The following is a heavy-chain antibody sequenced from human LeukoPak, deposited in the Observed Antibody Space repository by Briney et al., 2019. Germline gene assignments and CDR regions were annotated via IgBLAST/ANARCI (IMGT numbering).Heavy chain of an antibody. D-gene: IGHD2-2*02. Sequence: GGSLRLSCAASGFTFSSYSMNWVRQAPGKGLEWVSSISSSSSYIYYADSVKGRFTISRDNAKNSLYLQMNSLGAEDTAVYYCARRLGYCSSTSCYTPRYFDYWGQGTLVTVSS. J-gene: IGHJ4*02. CDR1: GFTFSSYS. CDR2: ISSSSSYI. CDR3: ARRLGYCSSTSCYTPRYFDY. V-gene: IGHV3-21*01.